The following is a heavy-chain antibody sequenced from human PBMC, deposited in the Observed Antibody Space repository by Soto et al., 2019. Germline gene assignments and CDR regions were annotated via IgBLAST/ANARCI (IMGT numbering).Heavy chain of an antibody. J-gene: IGHJ4*02. D-gene: IGHD6-13*01. Sequence: EVHLVESGGGLVQPGGSLRLACAASGFTFSSPFGTYWMSWVRQAPGKGLEWVANINRDGSETFYVDSVKGRFTISRDSAKNSLYLQMNSLRAEDTAVYYCAAWPLSSWFDYGGQGTLVTVSS. V-gene: IGHV3-7*05. CDR1: GFTFSSPFGTYW. CDR3: AAWPLSSWFDY. CDR2: INRDGSET.